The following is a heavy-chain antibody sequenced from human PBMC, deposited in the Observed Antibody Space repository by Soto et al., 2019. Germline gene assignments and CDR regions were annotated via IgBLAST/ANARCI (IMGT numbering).Heavy chain of an antibody. CDR2: IIPILSIA. CDR3: ASTVTSGYYFDY. D-gene: IGHD4-17*01. Sequence: QVQLVQSGAEVKKPGSSVKVSCKASGGTFSSYTISWVRQAPGQGLEWMGRIIPILSIANYAQKFQGRVTITADKSTSTAYMELSSLRSEDTAVYYCASTVTSGYYFDYWGQGTLVTVSS. J-gene: IGHJ4*02. V-gene: IGHV1-69*02. CDR1: GGTFSSYT.